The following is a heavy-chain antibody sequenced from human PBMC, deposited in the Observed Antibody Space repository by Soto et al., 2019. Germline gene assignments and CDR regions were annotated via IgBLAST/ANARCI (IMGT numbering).Heavy chain of an antibody. Sequence: GASVKVSCKASGYTFTSYYMHWVRQAPGQGLEWMGIINPSGGSTSYAQKFQGRVTMTRDTSTSTVYMELSSLRSEDTAVYYCARDYRYCSGGSCYPTQYYFDYWGQGTLVTVSS. D-gene: IGHD2-15*01. V-gene: IGHV1-46*01. J-gene: IGHJ4*02. CDR1: GYTFTSYY. CDR2: INPSGGST. CDR3: ARDYRYCSGGSCYPTQYYFDY.